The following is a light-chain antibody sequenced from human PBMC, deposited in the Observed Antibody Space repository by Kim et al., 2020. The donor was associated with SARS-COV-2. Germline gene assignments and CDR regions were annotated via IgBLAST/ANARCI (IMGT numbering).Light chain of an antibody. V-gene: IGLV1-47*02. CDR2: SNN. CDR1: SSNIGSNY. Sequence: ELTQPPSASGTPGQRVTISCSGSSSNIGSNYVYWYQQLPGTAPKLLIYSNNQRPSGVPDRFSGSKSGTSTSLAISGLRSEDEADYYCAAWDDSLSGVVFGGGTQLTVL. J-gene: IGLJ2*01. CDR3: AAWDDSLSGVV.